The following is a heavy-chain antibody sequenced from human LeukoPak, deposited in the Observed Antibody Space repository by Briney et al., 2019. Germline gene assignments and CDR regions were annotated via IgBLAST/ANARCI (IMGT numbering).Heavy chain of an antibody. Sequence: SQTLSLTCSASGGSISSGGYYWSWLRQAPGQGLEWIGYIYYSGSTNYTPSIKSRVTISVDTSKNQFSLKLSSVTAADTAVYYCARTDYYDSSGYYGYWGQGTLVTVSS. CDR1: GGSISSGGYY. CDR3: ARTDYYDSSGYYGY. D-gene: IGHD3-22*01. J-gene: IGHJ4*02. CDR2: IYYSGST. V-gene: IGHV4-61*08.